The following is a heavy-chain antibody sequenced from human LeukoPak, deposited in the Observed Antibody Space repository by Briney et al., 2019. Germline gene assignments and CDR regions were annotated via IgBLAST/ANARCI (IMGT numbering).Heavy chain of an antibody. CDR2: INHSGST. Sequence: SETLSLTCAVYGGSFSGYYWSWICQPPGKGLEWIGEINHSGSTNYNPSLKSRVTISVDTSKNQFSLKLSSATAADTAVYYCARASGSYLDWGQGSLVTVSS. CDR1: GGSFSGYY. CDR3: ARASGSYLD. V-gene: IGHV4-34*01. D-gene: IGHD1-26*01. J-gene: IGHJ4*02.